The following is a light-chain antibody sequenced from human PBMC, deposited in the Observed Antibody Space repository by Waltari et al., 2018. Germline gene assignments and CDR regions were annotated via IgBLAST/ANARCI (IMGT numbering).Light chain of an antibody. CDR2: GAS. V-gene: IGKV3-15*01. J-gene: IGKJ1*01. CDR1: PGVSSS. CDR3: LQYNNWPPWT. Sequence: EVVMTHSPATLALSPGERATLSCRASPGVSSSLAWYQQKPGQTPRLLIYGASTRATGIPVRFSGSGSGTEFTLTISSLRSEDFAVYYCLQYNNWPPWTFGQGTKVEIK.